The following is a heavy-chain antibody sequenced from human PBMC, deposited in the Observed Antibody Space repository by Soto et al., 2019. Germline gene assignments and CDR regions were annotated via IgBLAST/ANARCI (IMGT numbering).Heavy chain of an antibody. CDR3: ARGGDYCRGGRCYPHEFDP. CDR2: IFSGGNT. V-gene: IGHV3-53*01. Sequence: EVQLVESGGGLIQPGKSLRLSCEASGFIVTSDYMSWVRQAPGKGLEWVSVIFSGGNTYYADPVKGRFTISRDYSKNTLFLQMNSLRAEDTAVDYCARGGDYCRGGRCYPHEFDPWGQGTLVTVSS. J-gene: IGHJ5*02. CDR1: GFIVTSDY. D-gene: IGHD2-15*01.